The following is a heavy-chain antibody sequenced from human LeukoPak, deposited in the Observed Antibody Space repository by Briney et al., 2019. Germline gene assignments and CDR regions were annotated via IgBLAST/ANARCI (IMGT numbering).Heavy chain of an antibody. CDR1: GFTFSDYY. V-gene: IGHV3-11*01. J-gene: IGHJ4*02. CDR2: ISSSGSTI. CDR3: ARGEASYSSSWYGVDY. Sequence: GGSLRLSCAPSGFTFSDYYMSWIREAPGKGLEWVSYISSSGSTIYYADSVKGRFTISRDNAKNSLYLQMNSLRAEDTAVYYCARGEASYSSSWYGVDYWGQGTLVTVSS. D-gene: IGHD6-13*01.